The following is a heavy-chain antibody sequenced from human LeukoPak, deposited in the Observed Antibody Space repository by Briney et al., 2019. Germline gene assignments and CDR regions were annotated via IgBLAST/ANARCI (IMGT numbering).Heavy chain of an antibody. CDR1: GFTFSSYG. CDR3: AKGLLVSFDY. J-gene: IGHJ4*02. D-gene: IGHD2-15*01. V-gene: IGHV3-30*02. CDR2: IRYDGSNK. Sequence: GGSLRLSCAASGFTFSSYGMHWVRQAPGKGLEWVAFIRYDGSNKYYADSVKGRFTISRDNSKNTLYLQMNSLRADDTAVYYCAKGLLVSFDYWGQVTLVTVSS.